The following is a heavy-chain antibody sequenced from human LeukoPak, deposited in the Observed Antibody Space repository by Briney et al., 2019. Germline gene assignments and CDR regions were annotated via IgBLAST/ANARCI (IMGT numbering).Heavy chain of an antibody. Sequence: GASVKVSFKASGGTFSSYAISWVRQAPGQGLEWMGGIIPIFGTAKYAQKFQGRVTITADESTSTAYMELSSLRSEDTAVYYCATTYYYDRWGRAFDIWGQGTMVTVSS. CDR2: IIPIFGTA. V-gene: IGHV1-69*13. CDR3: ATTYYYDRWGRAFDI. J-gene: IGHJ3*02. D-gene: IGHD3-22*01. CDR1: GGTFSSYA.